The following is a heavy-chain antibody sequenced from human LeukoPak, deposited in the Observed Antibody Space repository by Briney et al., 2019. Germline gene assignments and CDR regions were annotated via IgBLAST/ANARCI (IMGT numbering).Heavy chain of an antibody. V-gene: IGHV3-7*04. CDR3: ARDVY. CDR1: GFAFSSYW. Sequence: GGSPILSCAAAGFAFSSYWMSWVRQAAGKVLEWVAAIKGDESEIYYVDSVKGRFTISRDNTKNSLYLQMNNLRAEDTAVFYCARDVYWGQGTLVTVSS. CDR2: IKGDESEI. J-gene: IGHJ4*02.